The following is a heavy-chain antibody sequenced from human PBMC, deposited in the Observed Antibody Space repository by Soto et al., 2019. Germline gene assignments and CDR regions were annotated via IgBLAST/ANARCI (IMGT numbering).Heavy chain of an antibody. V-gene: IGHV3-23*01. J-gene: IGHJ6*02. CDR3: AKERGNPRGYYYGMDV. D-gene: IGHD2-15*01. CDR2: ISGSGGST. Sequence: GGSLRLSCAASGFTFSSYAMSWVRQAPGKGLEWVSAISGSGGSTYYADSVKGRFTISRDNSKNTLYLQMNSLRAEDTAVYYCAKERGNPRGYYYGMDVWGQGTTVTVSS. CDR1: GFTFSSYA.